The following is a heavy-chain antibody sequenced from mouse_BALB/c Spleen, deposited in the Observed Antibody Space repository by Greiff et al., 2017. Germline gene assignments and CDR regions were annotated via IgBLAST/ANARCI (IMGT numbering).Heavy chain of an antibody. V-gene: IGHV10-3*03. D-gene: IGHD2-4*01. Sequence: EVMLVESGGGLVQPKGSLKLSCAASGFTFNTYAMHWVCQAPGKGLEWVARIRSKSNNYATYYADSVKDRFTISRDDSQSMLYLQMNNLKTEDTAMYYCVREGYDYDMDYAMDYWGQGTSVTVSS. J-gene: IGHJ4*01. CDR1: GFTFNTYA. CDR2: IRSKSNNYAT. CDR3: VREGYDYDMDYAMDY.